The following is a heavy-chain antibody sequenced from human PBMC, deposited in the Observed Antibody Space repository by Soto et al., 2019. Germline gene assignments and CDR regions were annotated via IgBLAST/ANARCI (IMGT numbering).Heavy chain of an antibody. Sequence: PGGSLRLSCSASGFTFSSYAMHWVRQAPGKGLEYVSAISSNGGSTYYADSVKGRFTISRDNSKNTLYLQMSSLRAEDTAVYYCVKIFGVVISPDWGQGTLVTVSS. J-gene: IGHJ4*02. CDR2: ISSNGGST. CDR1: GFTFSSYA. D-gene: IGHD3-3*01. CDR3: VKIFGVVISPD. V-gene: IGHV3-64D*08.